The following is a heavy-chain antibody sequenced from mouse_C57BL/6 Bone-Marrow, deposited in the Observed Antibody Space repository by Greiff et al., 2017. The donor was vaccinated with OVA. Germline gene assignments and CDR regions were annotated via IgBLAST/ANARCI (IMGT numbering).Heavy chain of an antibody. CDR3: ARGLLREAWSAY. CDR1: GYTFTSYW. V-gene: IGHV1-50*01. Sequence: VQLQQPGAELVKPGASVKLSCKASGYTFTSYWMQWVKQRPGQGLEWIGEIDPSDSYTNYNQKFKGKATLTVDTSSSTAYMQLSSLTSEDSAVYYCARGLLREAWSAYWGQGTLVTVSA. J-gene: IGHJ3*01. D-gene: IGHD1-1*01. CDR2: IDPSDSYT.